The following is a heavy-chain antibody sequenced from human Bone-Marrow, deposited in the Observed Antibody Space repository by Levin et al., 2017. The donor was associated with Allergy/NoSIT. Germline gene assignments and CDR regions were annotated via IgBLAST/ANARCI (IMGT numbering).Heavy chain of an antibody. CDR3: AGGRIRLLGVVPYYFDN. V-gene: IGHV3-49*03. CDR2: IRYEAHGGTT. CDR1: GFTFGDYA. Sequence: QPGGSLRLSCTGSGFTFGDYAMNWFRQAPGKGLEWVGFIRYEAHGGTTDYAASVKGRFTISRDDSKSIAYLEMNSLKTAATAVYYCAGGRIRLLGVVPYYFDNWGQGTQVTVSS. D-gene: IGHD3-3*01. J-gene: IGHJ4*02.